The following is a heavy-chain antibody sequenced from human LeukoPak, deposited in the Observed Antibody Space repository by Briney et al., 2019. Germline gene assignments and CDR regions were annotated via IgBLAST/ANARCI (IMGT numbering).Heavy chain of an antibody. Sequence: PGGSLRLSCAASGFAFLNYGMSWVRQAPGKGLECISVIYSGGSTDYADSVKGRLTISRDNSKNTLYLQMNSLRAEDTAVYYCARVVDHDYGDYYLDYWGQGTLVTVSS. CDR3: ARVVDHDYGDYYLDY. V-gene: IGHV3-53*01. J-gene: IGHJ4*02. CDR2: IYSGGST. D-gene: IGHD4-17*01. CDR1: GFAFLNYG.